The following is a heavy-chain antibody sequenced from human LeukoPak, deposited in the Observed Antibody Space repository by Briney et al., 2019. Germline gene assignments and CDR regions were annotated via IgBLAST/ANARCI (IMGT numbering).Heavy chain of an antibody. CDR1: GFTFSSYE. D-gene: IGHD6-6*01. Sequence: PGGSLRLSCAASGFTFSSYEMNWVRQAPGKGLEWVSYISSSGSTIYYADSVKGRFTISRDNARNSLYLRMNSLRAEDTAVYYCARDPGAYSSSPIDYWGRGTLVTVSS. CDR2: ISSSGSTI. V-gene: IGHV3-48*03. CDR3: ARDPGAYSSSPIDY. J-gene: IGHJ4*02.